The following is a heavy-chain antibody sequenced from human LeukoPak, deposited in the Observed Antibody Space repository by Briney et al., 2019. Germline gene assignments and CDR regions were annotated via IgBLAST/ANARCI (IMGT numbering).Heavy chain of an antibody. Sequence: SETLSLTCAVYGGSFSGYYWSWIRQPPGKGLEWIGEINHSGSTYYNPSLKSRVTISVDTSKNQFSLKLSSVTAADTAVYYCASGATYYYDSSGYSHFDYWGQGTLVTVSS. V-gene: IGHV4-34*01. J-gene: IGHJ4*02. D-gene: IGHD3-22*01. CDR1: GGSFSGYY. CDR2: INHSGST. CDR3: ASGATYYYDSSGYSHFDY.